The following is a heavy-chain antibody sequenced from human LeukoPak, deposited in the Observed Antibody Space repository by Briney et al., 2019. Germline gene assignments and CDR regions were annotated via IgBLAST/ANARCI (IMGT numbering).Heavy chain of an antibody. Sequence: ASVKVSCKASGYTFTSYGISWVRQAPGQGLKWMGWISAYNGNTNYAQKLQGRVTMTTDTSTSTAYMELRSLRSDDTAVYYCARDLAAAGTSGYWGQGTLVTVSS. D-gene: IGHD6-13*01. V-gene: IGHV1-18*04. CDR1: GYTFTSYG. CDR3: ARDLAAAGTSGY. J-gene: IGHJ4*02. CDR2: ISAYNGNT.